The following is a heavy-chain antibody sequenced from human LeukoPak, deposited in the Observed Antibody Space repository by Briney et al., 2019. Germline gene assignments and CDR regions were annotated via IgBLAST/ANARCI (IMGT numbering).Heavy chain of an antibody. Sequence: RGSLRLSCAASGFTFNSYAMSWFRQAPGTGLEWVSTVGGSGSDTFYADSVKGRFTISRDNSINAVYLQMNSLRAEDTALYYCANRAPPATPEGVPYYFDHWGQGTLVAVS. V-gene: IGHV3-23*01. CDR2: VGGSGSDT. D-gene: IGHD5-24*01. CDR1: GFTFNSYA. J-gene: IGHJ4*02. CDR3: ANRAPPATPEGVPYYFDH.